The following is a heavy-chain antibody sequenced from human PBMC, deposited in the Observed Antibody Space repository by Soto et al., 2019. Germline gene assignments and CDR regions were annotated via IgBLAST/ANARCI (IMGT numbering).Heavy chain of an antibody. V-gene: IGHV3-23*01. CDR3: AKDRDVLRYFDWPTPFDY. Sequence: EVQLLESGGGLVQPGGSLRLSCAASGFTFSSYAMSWVRQAPGKGLEWVSAISGSGGSTYYADSVKGRFTISRDNSKNTRYLKINSLRAEDTAVYYCAKDRDVLRYFDWPTPFDYWGQGTMVTVSS. D-gene: IGHD3-9*01. J-gene: IGHJ4*02. CDR2: ISGSGGST. CDR1: GFTFSSYA.